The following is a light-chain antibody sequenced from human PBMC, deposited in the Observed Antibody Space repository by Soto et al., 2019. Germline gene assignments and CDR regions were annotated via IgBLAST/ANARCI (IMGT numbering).Light chain of an antibody. CDR1: QRINSNS. CDR3: QQYDTSPT. J-gene: IGKJ1*01. Sequence: EIVFTQSPGTLSFSPGERATLSCRASQRINSNSLAWYQQIPGLAPRLLIYGASSRATGIPDRFSGSGSGTDFTLTISRLEPEDFAFYYCQQYDTSPTFGQGTKVDIK. CDR2: GAS. V-gene: IGKV3-20*01.